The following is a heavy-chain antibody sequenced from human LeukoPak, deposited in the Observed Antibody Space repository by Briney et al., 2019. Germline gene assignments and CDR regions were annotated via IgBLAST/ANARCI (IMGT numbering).Heavy chain of an antibody. V-gene: IGHV3-23*01. D-gene: IGHD5-18*01. Sequence: QPGRSLRLSCAASGFTFSSYAMSWVRQAPGKGLEWVSAISGSGGSTYYADSVKGRFTIPRDNSKNTLYLQMNSLRAEDTAVYYCAKDRRIQLWLGFDYWGQGTLVTVSS. J-gene: IGHJ4*02. CDR2: ISGSGGST. CDR3: AKDRRIQLWLGFDY. CDR1: GFTFSSYA.